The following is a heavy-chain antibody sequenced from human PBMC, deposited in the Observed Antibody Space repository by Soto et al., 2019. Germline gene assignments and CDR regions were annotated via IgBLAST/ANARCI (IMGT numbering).Heavy chain of an antibody. Sequence: EEQVVESGGGSVKPGGSLRLVCTASGFSFSAYRLYWVRQAPGKGLMWVSRISPDGSVVNFADSVKGRITISRDNAQHKVTLQMSSRRVVDMGIYDSASKGKRFYDLDVWGQGTSVIVSS. J-gene: IGHJ6*02. CDR3: ASKGKRFYDLDV. CDR1: GFSFSAYR. V-gene: IGHV3-74*01. CDR2: ISPDGSVV.